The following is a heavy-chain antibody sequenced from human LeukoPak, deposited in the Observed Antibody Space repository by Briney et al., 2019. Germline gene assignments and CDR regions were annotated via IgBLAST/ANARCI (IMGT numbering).Heavy chain of an antibody. Sequence: GASVKVSCKASRGTFSSYAINWVRQAPGQGLEWMGGIIPIFGTANYAQKFQGRVTITADESTSTAYMELSSLRSEDTAVYYCAREGYVWGSNHYYYYMDVWGKGTTVTISS. CDR2: IIPIFGTA. CDR3: AREGYVWGSNHYYYYMDV. D-gene: IGHD3-16*01. CDR1: RGTFSSYA. J-gene: IGHJ6*03. V-gene: IGHV1-69*13.